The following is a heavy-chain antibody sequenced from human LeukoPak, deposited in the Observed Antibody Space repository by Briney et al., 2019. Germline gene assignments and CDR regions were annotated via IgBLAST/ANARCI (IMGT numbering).Heavy chain of an antibody. CDR1: GYSFTSYW. CDR3: AREAGITGTTFWFDP. D-gene: IGHD1-20*01. J-gene: IGHJ5*02. Sequence: PGESLKISCKGSGYSFTSYWIGWVRQMPGKGLEWMGIIYPGDSDTRYSPSFQGQVTISADKSISTAYLQWSSLKASDTAMYYCAREAGITGTTFWFDPWGQGTLVTISS. V-gene: IGHV5-51*01. CDR2: IYPGDSDT.